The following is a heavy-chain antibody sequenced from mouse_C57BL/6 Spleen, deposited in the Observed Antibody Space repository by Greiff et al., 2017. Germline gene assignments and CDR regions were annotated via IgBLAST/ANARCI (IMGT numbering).Heavy chain of an antibody. V-gene: IGHV5-6*01. CDR3: ARDSFDY. CDR2: ISSGGSYT. CDR1: GFTFSSYG. Sequence: EVQLVESGGDLVKPGGSLKLSCAASGFTFSSYGMSWVRQTPDKRLEWVATISSGGSYTYYPDSVKGRFTISRDNAKNTLYLQMSSLKSEDTAMYYCARDSFDYWGQGTTLTVSS. J-gene: IGHJ2*01.